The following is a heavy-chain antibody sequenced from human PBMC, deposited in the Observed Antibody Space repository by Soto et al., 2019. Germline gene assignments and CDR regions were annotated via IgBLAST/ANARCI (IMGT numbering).Heavy chain of an antibody. D-gene: IGHD2-21*02. CDR3: AREYCGGDCYSGYYYGMDV. Sequence: QVQLVQSGAAVKKPGSSVKVSCKASGGTFSSYAISWVRQAPGQGLEWMGGIIPIFGTANYAQKFQGRVTITADESTSTAYMELSSLRSEDTAVYYCAREYCGGDCYSGYYYGMDVWGQGTTVTVSS. V-gene: IGHV1-69*12. CDR1: GGTFSSYA. CDR2: IIPIFGTA. J-gene: IGHJ6*02.